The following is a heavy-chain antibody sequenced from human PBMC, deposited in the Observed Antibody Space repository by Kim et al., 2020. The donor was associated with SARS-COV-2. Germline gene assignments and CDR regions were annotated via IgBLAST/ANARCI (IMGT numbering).Heavy chain of an antibody. V-gene: IGHV5-51*01. Sequence: GESLKISCKGSGYIFTDYWIGWVRQMPGKGLEWMGIIYPGDSEIRYNPSFQGQVSISADKSISTAYLQWSSLKASDIAIYYCARGPSGLDDRGKYFGVWGLGTLVTVSS. D-gene: IGHD3-22*01. J-gene: IGHJ4*02. CDR3: ARGPSGLDDRGKYFGV. CDR2: IYPGDSEI. CDR1: GYIFTDYW.